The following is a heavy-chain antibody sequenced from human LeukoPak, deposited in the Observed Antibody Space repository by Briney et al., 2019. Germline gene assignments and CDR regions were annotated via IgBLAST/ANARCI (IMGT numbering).Heavy chain of an antibody. Sequence: SETLSLTCTVSGGSISSGDNYGPGFPSPPGKGLEGFGYIYYRGSTYYNPSLRSRVTISVDTSKNQFSLKLSSVTAADTAVYYCARSYDFLTAFVPHRRPFDYWGQGTLVTVSS. CDR3: ARSYDFLTAFVPHRRPFDY. V-gene: IGHV4-30-4*01. D-gene: IGHD3-9*01. CDR2: IYYRGST. CDR1: GGSISSGDNY. J-gene: IGHJ4*02.